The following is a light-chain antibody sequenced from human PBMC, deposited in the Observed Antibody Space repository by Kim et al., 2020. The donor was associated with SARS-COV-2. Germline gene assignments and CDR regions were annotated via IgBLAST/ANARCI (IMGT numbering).Light chain of an antibody. J-gene: IGLJ3*02. CDR2: RSN. CDR3: AAWDDSLSGRV. V-gene: IGLV1-47*01. Sequence: GPRVPISCSGSSSNIESNLVYWYQQLPGTAPKVLIYRSNQRPSGVPDRFSGSKSGTSASLAISGLRSEDEADYYCAAWDDSLSGRVFGGGTQLTVL. CDR1: SSNIESNL.